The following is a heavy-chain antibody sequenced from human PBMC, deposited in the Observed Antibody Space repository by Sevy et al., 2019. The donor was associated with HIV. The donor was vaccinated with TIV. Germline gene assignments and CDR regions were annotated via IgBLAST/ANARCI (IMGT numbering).Heavy chain of an antibody. J-gene: IGHJ5*02. Sequence: PSETLSLTCSVSGGSMRNFYWSWIRQPPGKGLEWIGNIYYSGSTNYNPSLKSRVTMSVDTSKNQFSLKLSSVTAADTAVYYCARSGFLEWAGSTRGPRNWFDPWGQGTLVTVSS. CDR3: ARSGFLEWAGSTRGPRNWFDP. D-gene: IGHD3-3*01. CDR2: IYYSGST. V-gene: IGHV4-59*13. CDR1: GGSMRNFY.